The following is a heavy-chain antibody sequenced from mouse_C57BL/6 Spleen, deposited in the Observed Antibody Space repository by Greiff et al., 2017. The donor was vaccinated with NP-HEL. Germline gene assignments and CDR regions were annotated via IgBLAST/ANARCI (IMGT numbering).Heavy chain of an antibody. V-gene: IGHV14-4*01. J-gene: IGHJ3*01. CDR1: GFNIKDNY. D-gene: IGHD1-1*01. CDR3: TTVPCTTVAY. CDR2: IDPENGDT. Sequence: EVKLQESGAELVRPGASVKLSCTASGFNIKDNYMHWVKQRPEQGLEWIGWIDPENGDTEYASKFQGKATITADTASNTAYLQLSSLTSEDTAVYYCTTVPCTTVAYWGQGTLVTVSA.